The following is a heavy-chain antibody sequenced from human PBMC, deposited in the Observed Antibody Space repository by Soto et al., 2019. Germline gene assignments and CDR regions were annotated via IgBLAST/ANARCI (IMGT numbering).Heavy chain of an antibody. CDR3: AKFYKCSSWPAWFSP. Sequence: GGSLRLSCAASGFTFSSYAMSWVRQAPGKGLEWVSAFSGGDDSTYYADSVKGRFTISRDNSKNTLYLQMNSLRAGDTAVYYCAKFYKCSSWPAWFSPWGQGTLVPVSS. D-gene: IGHD6-13*01. J-gene: IGHJ5*02. V-gene: IGHV3-23*01. CDR2: FSGGDDST. CDR1: GFTFSSYA.